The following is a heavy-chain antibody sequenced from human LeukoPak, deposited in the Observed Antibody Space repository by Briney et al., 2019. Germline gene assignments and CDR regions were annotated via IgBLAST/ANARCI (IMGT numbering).Heavy chain of an antibody. CDR1: GFTFSDYY. V-gene: IGHV3-11*04. D-gene: IGHD6-13*01. J-gene: IGHJ6*03. Sequence: GGSLRLSCAASGFTFSDYYMSWIRQAPGKGLEWLSYISTSGISKYYADSAKGRFTISRDNAKNSLYLQMNSLRAEDTAVYYCARDPVAAPGTNYYHYYMDVWGKGTTVTVSS. CDR3: ARDPVAAPGTNYYHYYMDV. CDR2: ISTSGISK.